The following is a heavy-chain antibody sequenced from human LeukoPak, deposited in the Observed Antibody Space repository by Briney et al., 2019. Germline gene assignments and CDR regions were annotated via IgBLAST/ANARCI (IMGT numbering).Heavy chain of an antibody. J-gene: IGHJ4*02. CDR2: ISYDGSNK. CDR1: GFTFSSYA. V-gene: IGHV3-30-3*01. Sequence: PGGSLRLSCAASGFTFSSYARHWVRQAPGKGLEWVAVISYDGSNKYYADSVKGRFTISRDNSKDTLYLQMNSLRAEDTAVYYCARDRPVGTFDYWGQGTLVTVSS. CDR3: ARDRPVGTFDY. D-gene: IGHD1-26*01.